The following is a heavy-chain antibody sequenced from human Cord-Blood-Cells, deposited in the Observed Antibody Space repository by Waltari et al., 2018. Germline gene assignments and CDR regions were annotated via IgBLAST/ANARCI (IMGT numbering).Heavy chain of an antibody. CDR1: GVTFSSSA. CDR2: ISYDGSNK. CDR3: ARTYNWNYNWFDP. V-gene: IGHV3-30-3*01. J-gene: IGHJ5*02. D-gene: IGHD1-7*01. Sequence: QVQLVESGGGVVQPGRSLRLYWAASGVTFSSSAMHWVRQAPGKGLEWVAVISYDGSNKYYADSVKGRFTISRDNSKNTLYLQMNSLRAEDTAVYYCARTYNWNYNWFDPWGQGTLVTVSS.